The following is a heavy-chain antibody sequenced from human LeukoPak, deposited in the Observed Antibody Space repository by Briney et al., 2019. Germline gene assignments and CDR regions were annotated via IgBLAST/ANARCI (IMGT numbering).Heavy chain of an antibody. CDR2: IWYDGSQK. CDR3: VRDIHIRD. V-gene: IGHV3-33*01. CDR1: QFTFNIYA. J-gene: IGHJ4*02. Sequence: PGGSLRLSCAASQFTFNIYAMHWVRQAPGKGLEWVAVIWYDGSQKYYADSVKGRFTVSRNNSKSTLYLQMNSLRVEDTAVYYCVRDIHIRDWGQGTLVTVPS.